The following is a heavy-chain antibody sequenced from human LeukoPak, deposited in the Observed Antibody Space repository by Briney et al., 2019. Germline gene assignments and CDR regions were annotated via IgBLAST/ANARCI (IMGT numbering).Heavy chain of an antibody. J-gene: IGHJ3*02. CDR1: GYNFPGYW. CDR2: IFPADSDT. CDR3: ARATICPNTSCRRAWGAFDT. V-gene: IGHV5-51*01. D-gene: IGHD2-2*01. Sequence: PGESLKISCKGSGYNFPGYWIAWVRQMPGKGLEWMGIIFPADSDTRYSPSFQGQVTISADKSISTAHLQWNNLKASDTATYYCARATICPNTSCRRAWGAFDTWGQGTLVTVSS.